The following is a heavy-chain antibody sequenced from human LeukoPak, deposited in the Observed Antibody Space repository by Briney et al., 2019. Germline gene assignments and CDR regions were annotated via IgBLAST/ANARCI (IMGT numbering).Heavy chain of an antibody. V-gene: IGHV3-74*01. D-gene: IGHD3-3*01. CDR2: INNDGSST. CDR3: VRERNNFWSGHHSIFDS. J-gene: IGHJ4*02. Sequence: PGGSLRLSCAASGFIFSDHWMHWVRQAPGKGLVWLSRINNDGSSTIYADSVKGRFTFSRDNDENTLFLEMSSLRVEDTAVYYCVRERNNFWSGHHSIFDSWGQGTLVTVSS. CDR1: GFIFSDHW.